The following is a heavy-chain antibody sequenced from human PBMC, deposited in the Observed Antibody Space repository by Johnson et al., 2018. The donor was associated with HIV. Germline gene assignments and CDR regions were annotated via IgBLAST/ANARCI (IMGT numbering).Heavy chain of an antibody. CDR2: IRYDGSNK. CDR3: AKGYYVSGNQGIGDGFDI. CDR1: GFTFISYG. D-gene: IGHD3-10*01. Sequence: QVQLVESGGGVVQPGGSLRLSCAASGFTFISYGMHWVRQAPGKGLEWVAFIRYDGSNKYSGDSVTGRLTISRDNSKNTLYLQMNSLRTEDTAVYYCAKGYYVSGNQGIGDGFDIWGQGTMVTVSS. J-gene: IGHJ3*02. V-gene: IGHV3-30*02.